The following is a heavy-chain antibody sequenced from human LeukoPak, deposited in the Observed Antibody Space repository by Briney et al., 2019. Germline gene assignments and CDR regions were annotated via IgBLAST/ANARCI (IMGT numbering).Heavy chain of an antibody. D-gene: IGHD2-2*01. J-gene: IGHJ1*01. Sequence: ASVKVSRKASGGTFTKYVISWVREAPGQGLEWMGRFIPVHDTANYAHKFQGRVILTADKSTSTAYMELTSLRSEDTAVYCAMLGVIPDWGQGTLITVSS. CDR1: GGTFTKYV. CDR3: MLGVIPD. V-gene: IGHV1-69*04. CDR2: FIPVHDTA.